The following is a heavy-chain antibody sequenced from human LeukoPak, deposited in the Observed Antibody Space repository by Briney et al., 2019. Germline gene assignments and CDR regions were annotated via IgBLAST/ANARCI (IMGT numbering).Heavy chain of an antibody. J-gene: IGHJ3*02. V-gene: IGHV4-4*02. CDR1: GGSISSSNW. CDR2: IYHSGST. CDR3: ARDLGRPTDGSMVRGTPDDAFDI. Sequence: SGTLSLTCAVSGGSISSSNWWSWVRQPPGKGLEWIGEIYHSGSTNYNPSLKSRVTISADKSKNQFSLKLSSVTAADTAVYYCARDLGRPTDGSMVRGTPDDAFDIWGQGTMVTVSS. D-gene: IGHD3-10*01.